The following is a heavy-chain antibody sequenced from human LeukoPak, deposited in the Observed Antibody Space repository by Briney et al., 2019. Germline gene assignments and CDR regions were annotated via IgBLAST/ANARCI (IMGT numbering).Heavy chain of an antibody. V-gene: IGHV3-53*01. CDR1: GLTVSSNY. J-gene: IGHJ4*02. CDR3: ARSGDSRHYFDY. Sequence: GGSLRLSCAASGLTVSSNYMNWVRRAPGKGLEWVSVIYRGGSTYYADSVKGRFTISRDSSKNTLYLQMNSLRAEDTAVYYCARSGDSRHYFDYWGQGTLVTVSS. CDR2: IYRGGST. D-gene: IGHD2-21*02.